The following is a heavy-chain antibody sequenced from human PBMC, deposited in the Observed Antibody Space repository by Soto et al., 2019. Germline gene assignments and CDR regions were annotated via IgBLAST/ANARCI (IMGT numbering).Heavy chain of an antibody. J-gene: IGHJ4*02. CDR2: ITPYNGNA. V-gene: IGHV1-18*04. CDR3: ARARMFSGAHHDY. CDR1: GYTFTNFG. D-gene: IGHD1-26*01. Sequence: QVHLVQSGAVVENPGASVKVSCKASGYTFTNFGINWVRQAPGQGLGWMGWITPYNGNANYPQNHQDRLTITTDTSTNTAYLELRSLRSDDTAVYFCARARMFSGAHHDYWGQGTRVTVSS.